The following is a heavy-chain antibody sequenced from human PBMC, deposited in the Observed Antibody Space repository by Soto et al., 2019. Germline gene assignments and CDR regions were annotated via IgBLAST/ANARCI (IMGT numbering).Heavy chain of an antibody. J-gene: IGHJ6*02. CDR2: INPNSGGT. Sequence: ASVKVSCKASGYTFTGYYIHWVRQAPGQGLEWMGWINPNSGGTNYAQKFQGWVTMTRDTSISTAYMELSRLRSDDAAVYYCARDRADIVVVPARYGMDVWGQGTTVTVSS. CDR3: ARDRADIVVVPARYGMDV. D-gene: IGHD2-2*01. CDR1: GYTFTGYY. V-gene: IGHV1-2*04.